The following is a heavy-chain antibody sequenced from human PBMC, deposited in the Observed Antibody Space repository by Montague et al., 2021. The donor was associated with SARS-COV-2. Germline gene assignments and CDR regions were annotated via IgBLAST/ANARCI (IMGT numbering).Heavy chain of an antibody. Sequence: ESLSLICTVSGGSISSSSYYWGWNRQPPGKGLEWIGSIYYSGSTYYNPSLKRRVTISVDTSKNQFSLKLSSVTAADTAVYYCARVGRQQLVRLSGMDVWGQGTTVTVSS. D-gene: IGHD6-13*01. J-gene: IGHJ6*02. CDR2: IYYSGST. V-gene: IGHV4-39*07. CDR3: ARVGRQQLVRLSGMDV. CDR1: GGSISSSSYY.